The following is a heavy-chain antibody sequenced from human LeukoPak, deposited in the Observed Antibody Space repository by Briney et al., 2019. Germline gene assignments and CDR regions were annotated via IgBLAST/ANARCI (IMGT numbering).Heavy chain of an antibody. J-gene: IGHJ6*02. CDR1: GYTFTSYA. CDR3: ATTMILSYYYYGMDV. D-gene: IGHD3-22*01. Sequence: SVKVSCKASGYTFTSYAMHWVRQAPGQGLEWMGWITPSGGTNYPQKFQGRVAITRDTSITTAYMELSRLRSDDTAVYYCATTMILSYYYYGMDVWGQGTTVTVSS. CDR2: ITPSGGT. V-gene: IGHV1-2*02.